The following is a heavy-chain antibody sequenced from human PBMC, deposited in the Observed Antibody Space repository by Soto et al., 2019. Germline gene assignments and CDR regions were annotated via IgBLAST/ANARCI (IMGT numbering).Heavy chain of an antibody. CDR1: GYTFTGYY. CDR3: AREEDSGSYGDAFDI. V-gene: IGHV1-2*04. D-gene: IGHD1-26*01. Sequence: ASVKVSCKASGYTFTGYYMHWVRQAPGQGLEWMGWINPNSGGTNYAQKFQGWVTMTRDTSISTAYMGLSRLRSDDTAVYYCAREEDSGSYGDAFDIWGQGTMVTVS. J-gene: IGHJ3*02. CDR2: INPNSGGT.